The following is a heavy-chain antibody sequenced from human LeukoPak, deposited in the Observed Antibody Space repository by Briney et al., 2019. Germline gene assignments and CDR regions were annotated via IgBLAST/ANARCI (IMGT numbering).Heavy chain of an antibody. D-gene: IGHD3-22*01. J-gene: IGHJ4*02. Sequence: GGSLRLSCTASGFTFGDYAMSWVRQAPGKGLEWVGFIRSKAYDGTTEYAASVKGRFTISRDDSKSIAYLQMNSLKTEDTAVYYCTRLRPYYYDSSGSFDYWGQGTLVTVSS. CDR2: IRSKAYDGTT. CDR3: TRLRPYYYDSSGSFDY. V-gene: IGHV3-49*04. CDR1: GFTFGDYA.